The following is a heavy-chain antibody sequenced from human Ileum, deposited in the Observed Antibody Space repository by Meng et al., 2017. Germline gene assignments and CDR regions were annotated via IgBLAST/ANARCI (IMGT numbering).Heavy chain of an antibody. CDR2: IDWDDDK. V-gene: IGHV2-70*04. D-gene: IGHD6-19*01. CDR1: GFSLSTSAMR. J-gene: IGHJ4*02. CDR3: ERSYSSGWYGFDY. Sequence: SGPTLVKPTQTLTLTCTFSGFSLSTSAMRVSWIRQPPGKALEWLARIDWDDDKFYSTSLKTRLTISKDTSKNQVVLTMTNMDPVETATYYCERSYSSGWYGFDYWGQGTLVTVSS.